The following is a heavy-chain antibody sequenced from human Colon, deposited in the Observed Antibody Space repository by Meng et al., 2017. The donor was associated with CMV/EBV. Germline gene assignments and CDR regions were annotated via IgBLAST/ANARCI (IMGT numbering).Heavy chain of an antibody. V-gene: IGHV3-23*01. CDR2: ITTSGGGR. J-gene: IGHJ6*02. D-gene: IGHD3-3*01. CDR1: GFTFSNCA. CDR3: ARDNPFWSGGYYYYGMDV. Sequence: GESLKISCAASGFTFSNCAMTWARQAPGKRLEWVSAITTSGGGRYYAASVKGRFTISRDNSQNTLYLQMNSLRAEDTAVYYCARDNPFWSGGYYYYGMDVWGQGTTVTVSS.